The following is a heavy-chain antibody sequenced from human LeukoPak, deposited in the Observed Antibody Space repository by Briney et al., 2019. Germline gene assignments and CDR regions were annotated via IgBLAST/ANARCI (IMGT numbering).Heavy chain of an antibody. D-gene: IGHD4-17*01. V-gene: IGHV4-61*05. J-gene: IGHJ4*02. CDR3: AKMGNPATVTADY. CDR1: GGSISSSSHY. Sequence: SETLSLTCTVSGGSISSSSHYWGWIRQPPGKGLEWIGYISYSGSTIYNPSLKSRVTISVDTSENQFSLKLNSVTAADTAVYYCAKMGNPATVTADYWGQGTLVTVSS. CDR2: ISYSGST.